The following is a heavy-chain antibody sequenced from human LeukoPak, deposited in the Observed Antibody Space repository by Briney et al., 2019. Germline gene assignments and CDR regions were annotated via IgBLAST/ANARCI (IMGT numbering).Heavy chain of an antibody. J-gene: IGHJ4*02. D-gene: IGHD1-26*01. Sequence: GGSLRLSCAASGFTFSSYSMNWVRQAPGKGLEWVSSISSSSSYIYYADSVKGRFTISRDNAKNSLYLQMNSLRAEDTAVYYCARDSGSYLGPSKGDYWGQGTLVTVSS. CDR2: ISSSSSYI. V-gene: IGHV3-21*01. CDR3: ARDSGSYLGPSKGDY. CDR1: GFTFSSYS.